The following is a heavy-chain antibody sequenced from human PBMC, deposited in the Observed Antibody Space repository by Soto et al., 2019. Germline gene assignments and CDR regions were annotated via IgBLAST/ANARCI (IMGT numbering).Heavy chain of an antibody. D-gene: IGHD3-22*01. CDR2: ISSSSSTI. J-gene: IGHJ2*01. CDR1: GFTFSSYS. CDR3: ARGAGHYYESNGNWYFDL. V-gene: IGHV3-48*02. Sequence: EVQLVESGGGLVQPGGSLRLSCAASGFTFSSYSMNCVRQAPGKGLERVSYISSSSSTIYYADSVKGLFTISRDNAKNTLYLHMNSLRDEDTAVYYCARGAGHYYESNGNWYFDLWGRGTLVTVSS.